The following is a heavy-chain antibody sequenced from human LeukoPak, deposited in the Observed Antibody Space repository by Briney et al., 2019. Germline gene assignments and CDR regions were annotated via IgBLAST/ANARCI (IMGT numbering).Heavy chain of an antibody. Sequence: GGSLRLSCAASGFTFSSYGMHWVRQAPGKGLEWVAVIWYDGSNKYYADSVKGRFTISRDNSKNTLYLQMDSLRAEDTAVYYCAKSPSNYDILTGYFQYFDYWGQGTLVTVSS. CDR1: GFTFSSYG. CDR2: IWYDGSNK. V-gene: IGHV3-33*06. J-gene: IGHJ4*02. CDR3: AKSPSNYDILTGYFQYFDY. D-gene: IGHD3-9*01.